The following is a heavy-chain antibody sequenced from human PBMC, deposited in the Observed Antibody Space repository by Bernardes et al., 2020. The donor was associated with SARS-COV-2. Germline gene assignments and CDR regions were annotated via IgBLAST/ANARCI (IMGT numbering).Heavy chain of an antibody. J-gene: IGHJ2*01. CDR1: GDSISGYH. CDR3: ARGKMTVIQGVIPQLDL. D-gene: IGHD2-21*01. V-gene: IGHV4-59*01. CDR2: IFGSGSS. Sequence: SETLSLRCTVSGDSISGYHWNWIRQPPGKGLEWIGHIFGSGSSKYSPSLESRVTISVDTSKNQFSLKLSSVTAADTAVYYCARGKMTVIQGVIPQLDLWGRGTLVTVSA.